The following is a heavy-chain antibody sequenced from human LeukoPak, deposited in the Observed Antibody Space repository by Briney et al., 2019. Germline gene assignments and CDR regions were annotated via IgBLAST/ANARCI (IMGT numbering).Heavy chain of an antibody. V-gene: IGHV3-23*01. J-gene: IGHJ4*02. CDR2: ISGSGGSR. CDR3: ATLGWGSMITFGGVIVIPRGEDY. Sequence: GGSLRLXCAASGFTFSSYAMSWDRQAPGKGLEWVSAISGSGGSRYYADSVKGRFTISRDNSKNTLYLQMNSLRAEDTAVYYCATLGWGSMITFGGVIVIPRGEDYWGQGTPVTVSS. CDR1: GFTFSSYA. D-gene: IGHD3-16*02.